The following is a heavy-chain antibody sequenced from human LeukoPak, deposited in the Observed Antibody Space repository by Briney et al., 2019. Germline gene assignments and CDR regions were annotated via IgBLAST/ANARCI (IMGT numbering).Heavy chain of an antibody. D-gene: IGHD2-21*01. V-gene: IGHV4-59*01. Sequence: SETLSLTCTVSGGSISNYYWSWIRQPPGKGLECIGCVHYTGTTNYNPSLKSRVTISVDTSRNEFSLNLRSVTAADTAVYYCARVGDRDSQRGIRYFDLWGRGTLVTVSS. CDR3: ARVGDRDSQRGIRYFDL. J-gene: IGHJ2*01. CDR1: GGSISNYY. CDR2: VHYTGTT.